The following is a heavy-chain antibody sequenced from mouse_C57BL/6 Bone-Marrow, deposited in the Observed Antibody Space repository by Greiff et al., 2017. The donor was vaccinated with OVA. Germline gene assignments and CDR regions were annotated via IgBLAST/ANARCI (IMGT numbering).Heavy chain of an antibody. V-gene: IGHV1-5*01. J-gene: IGHJ2*01. CDR2: IYPGNSDT. Sequence: EVQLQQSGTVLARPGASVKMSCKTSGYTFTSYWMPWVKQRPGPVLAWIGAIYPGNSDTSYNQKFKGKAKLTAVTSASTAYMELSSLTNEDSAVYYCTSLYDGLFDYWGQGTTLTVSS. CDR3: TSLYDGLFDY. D-gene: IGHD2-3*01. CDR1: GYTFTSYW.